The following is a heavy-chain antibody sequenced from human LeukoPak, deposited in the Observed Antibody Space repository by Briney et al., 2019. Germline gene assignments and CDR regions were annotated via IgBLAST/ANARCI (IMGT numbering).Heavy chain of an antibody. V-gene: IGHV4-59*01. D-gene: IGHD1-26*01. CDR3: ARGEWDLLFDY. CDR1: GGSISGYY. CDR2: IFYSGST. Sequence: KPSETLSLTCTVSGGSISGYYWSWIRQPPGKGLEWIGYIFYSGSTNYNPSLKSRVTISVDTSKNQFSLKLSSVTAADTAVYYCARGEWDLLFDYWGQGTLVTVSP. J-gene: IGHJ4*02.